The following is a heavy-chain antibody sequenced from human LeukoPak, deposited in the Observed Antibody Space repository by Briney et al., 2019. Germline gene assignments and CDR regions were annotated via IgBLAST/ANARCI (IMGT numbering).Heavy chain of an antibody. V-gene: IGHV3-48*03. Sequence: PGGSLRLSCAASGFTFSTYEMNWIRQAPAKGLEWVSYISSRGTTIYYADSVKGRFTISRDNAKNSLYLQMNSLRAEDTAVYYCARDWDSGYDTYYFDYWGQGTLVTVSS. D-gene: IGHD5-12*01. CDR3: ARDWDSGYDTYYFDY. CDR2: ISSRGTTI. CDR1: GFTFSTYE. J-gene: IGHJ4*02.